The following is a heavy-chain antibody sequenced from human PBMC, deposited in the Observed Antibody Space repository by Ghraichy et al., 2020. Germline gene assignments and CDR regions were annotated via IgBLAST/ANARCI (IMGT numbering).Heavy chain of an antibody. D-gene: IGHD2-2*01. Sequence: GGSLRLSCAASGFTFSKFWMTWVRQGPGKGLEWVANINQDGSETFYVDSVKGRFTMSRDNAKNLLHLQMNSLRAEDTAVYYCARWCSSSDCYLLATAFEIWGQGTMVAVSS. J-gene: IGHJ3*02. CDR2: INQDGSET. V-gene: IGHV3-7*01. CDR3: ARWCSSSDCYLLATAFEI. CDR1: GFTFSKFW.